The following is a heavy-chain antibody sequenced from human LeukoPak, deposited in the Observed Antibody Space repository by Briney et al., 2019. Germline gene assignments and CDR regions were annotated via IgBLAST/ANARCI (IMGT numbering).Heavy chain of an antibody. CDR1: GGSFSGYY. V-gene: IGHV4-34*01. CDR2: INHSGST. D-gene: IGHD3-22*01. J-gene: IGHJ2*01. CDR3: ARGGEYYYDSSGYFSWYFDL. Sequence: SETLSLTCAVYGGSFSGYYWSWIRQPSGKGLEWIGEINHSGSTNYNPSLKSRVTISVDTSKNQFSLKLSSVTAADTAVYYCARGGEYYYDSSGYFSWYFDLWGRGTLVTVSS.